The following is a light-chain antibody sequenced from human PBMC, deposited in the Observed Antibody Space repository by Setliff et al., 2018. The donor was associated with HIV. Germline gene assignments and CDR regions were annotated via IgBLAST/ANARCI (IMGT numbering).Light chain of an antibody. V-gene: IGLV1-47*01. J-gene: IGLJ1*01. CDR3: ASWDDTLNSLV. Sequence: QSVLTQAPSASGTPGQRVAISCSGASFNIGSNFVSWYQQLPGMAPKLLIHRDDQRPSGVPDRFSGSKSGSSASLFISGLRSEDDADYFCASWDDTLNSLVFGSGTKVTV. CDR2: RDD. CDR1: SFNIGSNF.